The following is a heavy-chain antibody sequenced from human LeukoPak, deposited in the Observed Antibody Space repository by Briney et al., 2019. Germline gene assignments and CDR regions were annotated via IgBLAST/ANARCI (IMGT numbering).Heavy chain of an antibody. J-gene: IGHJ4*02. CDR2: IYCGGST. Sequence: PGGSLRLSCAASGFTVSSNYMSWVRQAPGKGLEWGSVIYCGGSTYYADSVKGRFTISRDNSKNTLYLQMNSLRAEDTAVYYCARDLGVFYCGGDCLGFDYWGQGTLVTVSS. D-gene: IGHD2-21*02. V-gene: IGHV3-53*01. CDR3: ARDLGVFYCGGDCLGFDY. CDR1: GFTVSSNY.